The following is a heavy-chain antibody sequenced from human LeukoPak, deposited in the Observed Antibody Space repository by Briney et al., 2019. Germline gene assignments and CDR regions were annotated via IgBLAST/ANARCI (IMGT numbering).Heavy chain of an antibody. CDR3: AKGIAVVGTPYYYYMDV. D-gene: IGHD6-19*01. V-gene: IGHV1-69*05. CDR2: IIPISGTA. CDR1: GGTFSKNA. Sequence: ASVKVSCKASGGTFSKNAISWVRQAPGQGLEWMGGIIPISGTAKYAQKFQGRVTTTTDESTTTAYMELSSLRSEDTAVYYCAKGIAVVGTPYYYYMDVWGKGTTVTVSS. J-gene: IGHJ6*03.